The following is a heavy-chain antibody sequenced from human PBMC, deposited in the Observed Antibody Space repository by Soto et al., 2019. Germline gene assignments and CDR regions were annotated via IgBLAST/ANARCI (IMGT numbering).Heavy chain of an antibody. CDR2: IFHTGRA. Sequence: QVQLQESGPGLMKPSGTLSLTCAVSGGSITSNWWRCVRQHPGKGLEWIAEIFHTGRANYHPSLMGRLTISMDKSRNHLSLNLNSVSAADKAVYYCARHIAVAGTRGFDHWGQGTLVTVSS. CDR3: ARHIAVAGTRGFDH. J-gene: IGHJ4*02. CDR1: GGSITSNW. D-gene: IGHD2-21*01. V-gene: IGHV4-4*02.